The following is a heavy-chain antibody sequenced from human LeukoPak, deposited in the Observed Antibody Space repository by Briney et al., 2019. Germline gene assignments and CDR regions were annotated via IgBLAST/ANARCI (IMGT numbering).Heavy chain of an antibody. V-gene: IGHV4-39*01. J-gene: IGHJ4*02. CDR3: ARHYTSAWFWLY. CDR1: GDSISSSTYF. D-gene: IGHD6-19*01. Sequence: SETLSLTCTVSGDSISSSTYFWGWIRQPPGKGLEWIGSFYYGGSTYYSPSLKSRVTISVDTSNNQFSLKLSSVTAADTAVYYCARHYTSAWFWLYWGQGTLVTVSS. CDR2: FYYGGST.